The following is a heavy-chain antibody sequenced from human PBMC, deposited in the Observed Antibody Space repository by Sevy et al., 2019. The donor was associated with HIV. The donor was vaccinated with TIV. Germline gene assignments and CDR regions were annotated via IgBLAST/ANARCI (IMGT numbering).Heavy chain of an antibody. CDR1: GFTFSDYW. CDR2: IKQDGSEK. Sequence: GGSLRLSCVASGFTFSDYWMTWVRQAPGKGLEWVANIKQDGSEKYYVDSVKGRFTISRDNASNSLYLQMNSLRAEDTAIYYCMSGVSGADWGRGTLVTVSS. CDR3: MSGVSGAD. D-gene: IGHD7-27*01. J-gene: IGHJ4*02. V-gene: IGHV3-7*03.